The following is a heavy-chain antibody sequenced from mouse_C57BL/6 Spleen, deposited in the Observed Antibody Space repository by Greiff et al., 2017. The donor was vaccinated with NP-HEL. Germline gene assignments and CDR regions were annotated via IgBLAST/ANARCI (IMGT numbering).Heavy chain of an antibody. D-gene: IGHD3-2*02. J-gene: IGHJ4*01. CDR2: IYPGDGDT. CDR1: GYAFSSSW. Sequence: VQLQQSGPELVKPGASVKISCKASGYAFSSSWMNWVKQRPGKGLEWIGRIYPGDGDTNYNGKFKGKATLTADKSSSTAYMQLSSLTSEDSAVYFGALDSAAYYAMDYWGQGTSVTVSS. CDR3: ALDSAAYYAMDY. V-gene: IGHV1-82*01.